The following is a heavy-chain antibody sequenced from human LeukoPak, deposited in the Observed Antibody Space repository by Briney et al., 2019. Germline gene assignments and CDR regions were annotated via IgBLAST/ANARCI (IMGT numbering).Heavy chain of an antibody. CDR3: AKAGAAPRNYYYYYMDV. CDR1: GYTFDDYA. Sequence: GGSLRLSCAASGYTFDDYAMHCVRQAPGKGLEWVSLISWDGGSTYYADSVKGRFTISRDNSKNSLYLQMNSLRAEDTALYYCAKAGAAPRNYYYYYMDVWGKGTTVTVSS. J-gene: IGHJ6*03. D-gene: IGHD6-25*01. CDR2: ISWDGGST. V-gene: IGHV3-43D*03.